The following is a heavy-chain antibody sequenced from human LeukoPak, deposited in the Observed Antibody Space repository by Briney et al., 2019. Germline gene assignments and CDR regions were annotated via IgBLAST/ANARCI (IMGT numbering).Heavy chain of an antibody. CDR1: GGSFSGYY. CDR3: ARNMVD. CDR2: INHSGST. Sequence: SETLSLTCAVYGGSFSGYYLSWIRQPPGKGLEWIGEINHSGSTNYNPSLKSRVTISVDTSKNQFSLKQSPVTAADTAVYYCARNMVDWGQGTLVTVSS. J-gene: IGHJ4*02. V-gene: IGHV4-34*01. D-gene: IGHD3-10*01.